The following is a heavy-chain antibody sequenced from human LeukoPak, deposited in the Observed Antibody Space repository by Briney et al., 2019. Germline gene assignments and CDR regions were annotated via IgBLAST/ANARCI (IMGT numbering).Heavy chain of an antibody. CDR2: INPHSGGT. D-gene: IGHD3-10*01. V-gene: IGHV1-2*02. CDR1: GYTFTGYY. CDR3: ARDRGTIPITMVRGVIVET. J-gene: IGHJ5*02. Sequence: ASVKVSCKASGYTFTGYYIHWVRQAPGQGLEWMGWINPHSGGTNYAQKFQGRVTMTRDTSISTAYMELSRLRSDDTAVYYCARDRGTIPITMVRGVIVETWGQGTLVTVSS.